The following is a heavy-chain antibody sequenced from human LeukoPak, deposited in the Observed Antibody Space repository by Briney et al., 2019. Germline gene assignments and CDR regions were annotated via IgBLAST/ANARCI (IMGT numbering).Heavy chain of an antibody. CDR1: GFTFDDYA. V-gene: IGHV3-9*01. Sequence: PGGSLRLSCAASGFTFDDYAMHWVQQAPGKGLEWVSGISWNSGSIGYADSVKGRFTISRDNAKNSLYLQMNSLRAEDTALYYCARGFIAAAGTVDYWGQGTLVTVSS. CDR2: ISWNSGSI. CDR3: ARGFIAAAGTVDY. J-gene: IGHJ4*02. D-gene: IGHD6-13*01.